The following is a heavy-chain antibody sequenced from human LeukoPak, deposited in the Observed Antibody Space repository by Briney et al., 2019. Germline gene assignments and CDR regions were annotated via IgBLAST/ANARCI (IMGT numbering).Heavy chain of an antibody. CDR3: ARELGDYSDYGMDV. V-gene: IGHV3-21*01. Sequence: PGGSLRLFCAASGFTFSSYSMNWVRQAPGKGLEWVSSISSSSSYIYYADSVKGRFTISRDNAKNSLYLQMNSLRAEDTAVYYCARELGDYSDYGMDVWGQGTTVTVSS. D-gene: IGHD4-17*01. CDR2: ISSSSSYI. CDR1: GFTFSSYS. J-gene: IGHJ6*02.